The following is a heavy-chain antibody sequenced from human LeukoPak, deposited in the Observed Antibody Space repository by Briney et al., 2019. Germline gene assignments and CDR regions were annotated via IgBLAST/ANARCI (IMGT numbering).Heavy chain of an antibody. CDR1: GDSISDDY. D-gene: IGHD2/OR15-2a*01. CDR2: IYYSGST. CDR3: AREGSMVNSFDY. V-gene: IGHV4-59*01. J-gene: IGHJ4*02. Sequence: SETLSLTCTVSGDSISDDYYTWMRQPAGKGLEWIGYIYYSGSTNYNPSLKSRVTISVDTSKNQFSLKLSSVTAADTAVYYCAREGSMVNSFDYWGQGTLVTVSS.